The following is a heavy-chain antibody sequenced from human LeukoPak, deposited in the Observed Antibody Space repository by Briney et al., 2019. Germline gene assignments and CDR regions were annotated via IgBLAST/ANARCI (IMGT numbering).Heavy chain of an antibody. CDR2: ISAYNGNT. V-gene: IGHV1-18*01. D-gene: IGHD5-12*01. CDR1: GHTFTSYG. CDR3: ARDVRPSATVTGYFDY. Sequence: VASVKVSCEASGHTFTSYGISWVRQAPGQGLEWMGWISAYNGNTNYAQKLQGRVTMTTDTSTSTAYMELSSLRSEDTAVYYCARDVRPSATVTGYFDYWGQGTLVTVSS. J-gene: IGHJ4*02.